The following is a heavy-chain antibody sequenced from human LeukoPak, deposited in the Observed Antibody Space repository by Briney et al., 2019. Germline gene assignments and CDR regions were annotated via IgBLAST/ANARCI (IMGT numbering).Heavy chain of an antibody. J-gene: IGHJ4*02. CDR2: IYYSGST. V-gene: IGHV4-59*01. CDR3: ARGYSGYEYGY. CDR1: GGSISSYY. D-gene: IGHD5-12*01. Sequence: SETLSLTCTVSGGSISSYYWSWIRQPPGKGLEWIGYIYYSGSTNYNPSLKSRVTISVDTSKNQFSLKLSSVTAADTAVYCCARGYSGYEYGYWGQGTLVTVSS.